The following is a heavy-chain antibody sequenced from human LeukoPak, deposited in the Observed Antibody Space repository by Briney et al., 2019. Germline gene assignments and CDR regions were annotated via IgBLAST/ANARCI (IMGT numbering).Heavy chain of an antibody. Sequence: GGSLRLSCTASGFTFSNFRVHWVRQAPGKGLAWVSRISTDGKNTDYADSVKGRFTISRDNTKNTLYLQMNSLGVEDTAVYYCAKPGIAVPGGYDAWGQGTMVTVSS. V-gene: IGHV3-74*01. CDR1: GFTFSNFR. D-gene: IGHD6-19*01. CDR3: AKPGIAVPGGYDA. J-gene: IGHJ3*01. CDR2: ISTDGKNT.